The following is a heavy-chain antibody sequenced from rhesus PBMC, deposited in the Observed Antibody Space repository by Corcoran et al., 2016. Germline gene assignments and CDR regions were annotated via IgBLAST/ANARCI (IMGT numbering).Heavy chain of an antibody. Sequence: QVQLQESGPGLVKPSETLSLTCTVSGASISSYWWSWIRQPPGKGREWIGESNGNSGRTNYNPSLKSRVTISRDTSKNQFSLKLSSVTAADTAVYYCAIRVGNYGLDSWGQGVVVTVSS. J-gene: IGHJ6*01. V-gene: IGHV4-80*01. CDR1: GASISSYW. CDR2: SNGNSGRT. D-gene: IGHD7-45*01. CDR3: AIRVGNYGLDS.